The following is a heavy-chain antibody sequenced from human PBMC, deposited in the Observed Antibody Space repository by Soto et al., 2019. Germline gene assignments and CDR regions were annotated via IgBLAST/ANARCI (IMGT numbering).Heavy chain of an antibody. Sequence: QVQLVESGGGVVQPGRSLRLSCAASGFTFSDFSMHWVRQAPGKGLEWVAVITYDGANGYYADSVRGRFAISRDNSKSTLFLQMNSLRPEDTAVYYCARAFSGSYPNFDYWGQGTLVTVSS. D-gene: IGHD1-26*01. V-gene: IGHV3-30*09. CDR1: GFTFSDFS. J-gene: IGHJ4*02. CDR3: ARAFSGSYPNFDY. CDR2: ITYDGANG.